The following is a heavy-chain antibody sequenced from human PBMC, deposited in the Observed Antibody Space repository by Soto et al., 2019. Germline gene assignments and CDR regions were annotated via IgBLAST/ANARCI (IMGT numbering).Heavy chain of an antibody. J-gene: IGHJ3*01. V-gene: IGHV4-4*02. CDR1: GDSISNSRW. CDR3: AYSTGWYRHDV. D-gene: IGHD6-19*01. Sequence: QVQLQESGPGLVKPSGTLSLTCAVSGDSISNSRWWTWVRQPPGKGLEWIGDIFHSGDTNYNPSLKSRVFISVDKSQNQFSLKVRSVTAADTAVYYCAYSTGWYRHDVWGQGTLVTVSS. CDR2: IFHSGDT.